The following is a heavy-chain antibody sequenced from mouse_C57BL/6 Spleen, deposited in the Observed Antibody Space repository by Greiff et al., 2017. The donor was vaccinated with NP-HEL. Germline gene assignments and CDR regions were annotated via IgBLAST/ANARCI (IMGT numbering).Heavy chain of an antibody. J-gene: IGHJ4*01. D-gene: IGHD2-4*01. CDR1: GYTFTDYE. V-gene: IGHV1-15*01. Sequence: QVQLQQSGAELVRPGASVTLSCKASGYTFTDYEMHWVKQTPVHGLEWIGAIDPETGGTAYNQKFKGKAILTADKSSSTAYMELRSLTSEDSAVYDCTRAYDYDGLYYAMDYWGQGTSVTVSS. CDR3: TRAYDYDGLYYAMDY. CDR2: IDPETGGT.